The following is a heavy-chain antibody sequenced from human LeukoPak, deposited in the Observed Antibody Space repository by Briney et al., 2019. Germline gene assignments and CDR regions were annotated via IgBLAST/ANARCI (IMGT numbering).Heavy chain of an antibody. D-gene: IGHD3-10*01. V-gene: IGHV3-74*01. J-gene: IGHJ4*02. CDR1: GFTLSSYS. CDR2: INSDGSST. CDR3: ARHSTGSYYMVNLRNDY. Sequence: GGSLRLSCAASGFTLSSYSIHWVRQAPGKGLWCVSRINSDGSSTSYADSVKGRFTISRDNAKNTLYLQMNSLRAEDTAVYYCARHSTGSYYMVNLRNDYWGQGTLVTVSS.